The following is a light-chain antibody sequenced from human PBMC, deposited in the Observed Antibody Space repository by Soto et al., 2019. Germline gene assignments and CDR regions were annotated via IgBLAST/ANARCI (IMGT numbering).Light chain of an antibody. Sequence: DIVLTQSPATLSLTPGQGASLSCRASQSVSSSYLAWYQQKPGQAPRLLIYGASSRATGIPDRFSGSGSGTDFTLTISRLEPEDFAVYYCQQYGSPPFGGGTKVDI. CDR1: QSVSSSY. J-gene: IGKJ4*01. CDR3: QQYGSPP. CDR2: GAS. V-gene: IGKV3-20*01.